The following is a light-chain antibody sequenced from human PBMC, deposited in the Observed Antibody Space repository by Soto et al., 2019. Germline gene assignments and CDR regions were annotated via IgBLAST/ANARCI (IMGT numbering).Light chain of an antibody. CDR1: NIGSKS. V-gene: IGLV3-21*02. J-gene: IGLJ3*02. CDR2: DDS. CDR3: QVWDFNSDHVM. Sequence: SYELAQSPSVSVAPGQTASITCGGNNIGSKSVHWYQQKPGQAPVVVVYDDSVRPSGIPDRFSGSNSGNTATRTINRVEAGDEADYYCQVWDFNSDHVMFGGGTKLTVL.